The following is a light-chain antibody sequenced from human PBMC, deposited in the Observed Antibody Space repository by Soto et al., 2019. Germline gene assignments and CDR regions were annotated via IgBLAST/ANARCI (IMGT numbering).Light chain of an antibody. CDR2: VNSGGRH. V-gene: IGLV4-69*01. CDR1: RGHSNYA. CDR3: QTWGTGNRV. Sequence: QPVLTQSPSASASLGTLSRGHSNYAIAWHQHQPEKGPRDLTKVNSGGRHRKGGGIPDRFSGSRSGAERYFSISSLQSEDEADYKCQTWGTGNRVFGTGTQLTVL. J-gene: IGLJ1*01.